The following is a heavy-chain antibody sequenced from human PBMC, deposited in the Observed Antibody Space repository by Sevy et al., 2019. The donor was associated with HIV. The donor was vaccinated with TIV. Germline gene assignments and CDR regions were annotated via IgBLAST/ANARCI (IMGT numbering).Heavy chain of an antibody. J-gene: IGHJ4*02. V-gene: IGHV3-7*01. Sequence: GGSLRLSCAASGFTFNSYWMSWVRQAPGKGLEWLANIKQDGSDTKYVDSVKGRFTISRDNAKNSLYLQMNSLRAEDTAVYYCARAPLVPAAADYWGQGILVTVSS. CDR1: GFTFNSYW. CDR2: IKQDGSDT. CDR3: ARAPLVPAAADY. D-gene: IGHD2-2*01.